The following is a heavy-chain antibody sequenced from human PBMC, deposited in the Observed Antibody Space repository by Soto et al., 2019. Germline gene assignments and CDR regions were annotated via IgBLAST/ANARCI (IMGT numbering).Heavy chain of an antibody. Sequence: GASVKVSCKASGYTFTSYGISWVRQAPGQGLEWMGWISAYNGNTNYAQKLQGRVTMTTDTSTSTAYMELRSLRSDDTAVYYCARVHDYGGNSVSYSWFDPWGQGTLVTVSS. CDR3: ARVHDYGGNSVSYSWFDP. D-gene: IGHD4-17*01. J-gene: IGHJ5*02. CDR1: GYTFTSYG. CDR2: ISAYNGNT. V-gene: IGHV1-18*01.